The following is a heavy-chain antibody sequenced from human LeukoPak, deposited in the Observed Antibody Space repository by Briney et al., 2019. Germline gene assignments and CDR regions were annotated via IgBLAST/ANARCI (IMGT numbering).Heavy chain of an antibody. Sequence: ASVKVSCKASGYTFTSYYMHWVRQAPGQGLEWMGIINPSGGSTSYAQKFQGRVTMTRDTSTSTVYMELSSLRSEDTAVYYCARGGYSSGWALLDGMDVWGQGTTVTVSS. V-gene: IGHV1-46*01. CDR2: INPSGGST. CDR1: GYTFTSYY. D-gene: IGHD6-25*01. CDR3: ARGGYSSGWALLDGMDV. J-gene: IGHJ6*02.